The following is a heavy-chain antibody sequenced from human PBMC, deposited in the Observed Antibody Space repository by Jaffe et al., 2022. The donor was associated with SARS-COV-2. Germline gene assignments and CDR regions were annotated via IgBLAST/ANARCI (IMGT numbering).Heavy chain of an antibody. CDR3: ARAIWDGYTPYYFDY. Sequence: EVQLVESGGGLVQPGGSLRLSCAASGFTFSSYEMNWVRQAPGKGLEWVSYISSSGSTIYYADSVKGRFTISRDNAKNSLYLQMNSLRAEDTAVYYCARAIWDGYTPYYFDYWGQGTLVTVSS. CDR2: ISSSGSTI. J-gene: IGHJ4*02. V-gene: IGHV3-48*03. CDR1: GFTFSSYE. D-gene: IGHD5-12*01.